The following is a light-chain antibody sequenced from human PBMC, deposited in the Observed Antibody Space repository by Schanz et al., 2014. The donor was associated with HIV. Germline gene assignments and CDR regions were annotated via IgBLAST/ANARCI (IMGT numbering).Light chain of an antibody. CDR2: NTY. CDR3: SSYTTSSTLV. CDR1: SSNIGSNY. Sequence: QSVLTQPPSASGTPGQRVTISCSGSSSNIGSNYVFWYQQLPGTAPKLVIYNTYHRPSGVPDRFSGSKSGYTASLTISGLQADDEADYYCSSYTTSSTLVFGGGTKLTVL. J-gene: IGLJ2*01. V-gene: IGLV1-47*02.